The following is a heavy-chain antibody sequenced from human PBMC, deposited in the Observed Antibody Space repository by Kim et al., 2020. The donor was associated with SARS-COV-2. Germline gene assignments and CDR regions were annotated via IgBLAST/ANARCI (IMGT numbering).Heavy chain of an antibody. V-gene: IGHV4-39*01. J-gene: IGHJ6*02. Sequence: SETLSLTCTVSGGSISSSSYYWGWIRQPPGKGLEWIGSIYYSGSTYYNPSLKSRVTISVDTSKNQFSLKLSSVTAADTAVYYCARHRYGDYMYYYYGMDVWGQGTTVTVSS. CDR3: ARHRYGDYMYYYYGMDV. CDR2: IYYSGST. D-gene: IGHD4-17*01. CDR1: GGSISSSSYY.